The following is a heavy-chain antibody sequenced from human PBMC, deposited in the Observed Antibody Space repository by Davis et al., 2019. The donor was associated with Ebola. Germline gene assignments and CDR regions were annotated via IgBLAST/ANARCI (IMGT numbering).Heavy chain of an antibody. D-gene: IGHD3-10*01. Sequence: SETLSLTCAVYGGSFSGYYWSWIRQPPGKGLEWIGEINHSGSTNYNPSLKSRVTISVDTSKNQFSLKLSSVTAADTAVYYCARHPNVLLWFGELLYLDYYYYMDVWGKGTTVTVSS. J-gene: IGHJ6*03. CDR1: GGSFSGYY. CDR2: INHSGST. V-gene: IGHV4-34*01. CDR3: ARHPNVLLWFGELLYLDYYYYMDV.